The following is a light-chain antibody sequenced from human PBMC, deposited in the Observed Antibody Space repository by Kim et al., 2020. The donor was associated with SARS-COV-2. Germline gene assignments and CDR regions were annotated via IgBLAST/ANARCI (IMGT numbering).Light chain of an antibody. CDR1: QSMSDD. CDR2: GAS. V-gene: IGKV3-15*01. J-gene: IGKJ2*01. CDR3: QQYNHWPPYT. Sequence: PGESITLSCRASQSMSDDVAWYQQKPGQAPRLVMYGASTRATGIPARFSGSGSGTEFTPTISGLQSEDFAVYYCQQYNHWPPYTFGQGTKLEI.